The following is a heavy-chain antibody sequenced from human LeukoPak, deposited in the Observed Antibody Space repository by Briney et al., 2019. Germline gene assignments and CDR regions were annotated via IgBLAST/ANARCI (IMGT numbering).Heavy chain of an antibody. V-gene: IGHV3-48*03. CDR1: GFTFSSYE. Sequence: PGGSLRLSCAASGFTFSSYEMNWVRQAPGKGLEWVSYISSSGSTIYYADSVKGRFTISRDNAKNSLYLQMNSLRAEDTAVYYCATGDNWKGGAFDIWGRGTMVTVSS. CDR3: ATGDNWKGGAFDI. D-gene: IGHD1-20*01. CDR2: ISSSGSTI. J-gene: IGHJ3*02.